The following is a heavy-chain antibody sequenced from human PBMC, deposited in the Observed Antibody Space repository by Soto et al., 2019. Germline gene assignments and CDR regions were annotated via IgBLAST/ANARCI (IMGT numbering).Heavy chain of an antibody. CDR1: GFSVRTTW. CDR3: STGSPFSGSVFDY. D-gene: IGHD1-26*01. V-gene: IGHV3-15*05. J-gene: IGHJ4*02. CDR2: IKSKSAGETT. Sequence: EVQLVESEGGLVKPGGSLRLSCAASGFSVRTTWMAWVRQAPGKGLEWVGRIKSKSAGETTDYADPVKGRFTISRDDSKDTLYLHMDSLETGDTAVYYCSTGSPFSGSVFDYWGQGTLFTVSS.